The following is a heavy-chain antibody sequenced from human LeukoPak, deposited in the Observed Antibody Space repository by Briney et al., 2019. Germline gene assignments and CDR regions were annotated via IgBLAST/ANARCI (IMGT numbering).Heavy chain of an antibody. CDR3: ARGIVVVPAALAWFDP. D-gene: IGHD2-2*01. CDR1: GYSISSGYY. Sequence: KTSETLFLTCAVSGYSISSGYYWGWLRQPPGKGLEWIGSICHSGSTYYNPSLKSRVTISVDTSKNQFSLKLSSVTAADTAVYYCARGIVVVPAALAWFDPWGQGTLVTVSS. V-gene: IGHV4-38-2*01. CDR2: ICHSGST. J-gene: IGHJ5*02.